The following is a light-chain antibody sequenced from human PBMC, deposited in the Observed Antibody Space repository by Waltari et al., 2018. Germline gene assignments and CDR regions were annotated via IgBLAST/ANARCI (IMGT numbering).Light chain of an antibody. CDR1: QSIRSH. J-gene: IGKJ1*01. V-gene: IGKV1-39*01. CDR2: AAS. CDR3: QQSYSSPRT. Sequence: DIQMTQSPSSLSASVGARVTITCRASQSIRSHLNWYQLKPGKAPKLLIYAASSLQSGVPSRFGGSGSGTDFTLTISSLQPEDFATYYCQQSYSSPRTFGQGTRVEIK.